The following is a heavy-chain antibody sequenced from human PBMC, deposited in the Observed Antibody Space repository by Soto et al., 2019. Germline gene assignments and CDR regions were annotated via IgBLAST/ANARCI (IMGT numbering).Heavy chain of an antibody. CDR2: ISYDGSNK. CDR3: ARDEISGSYFDY. V-gene: IGHV3-30-3*01. J-gene: IGHJ4*02. D-gene: IGHD1-26*01. CDR1: GFTFSSYA. Sequence: GGSLRLSCAASGFTFSSYAMHWVRHAPGKGLEWVAVISYDGSNKYYADSVKGRFTISRDNSKNTLYLQMNSLRAEDTAVYYCARDEISGSYFDYWGQGTLVTVSS.